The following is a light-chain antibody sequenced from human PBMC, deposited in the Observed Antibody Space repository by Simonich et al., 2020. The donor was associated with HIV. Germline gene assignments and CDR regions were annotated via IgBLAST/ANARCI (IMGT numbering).Light chain of an antibody. CDR3: QQNDDLPLT. V-gene: IGKV1-33*01. CDR1: QDITNS. CDR2: DAS. J-gene: IGKJ4*01. Sequence: DIQMTQSPSSLSASVVNRVTITYQASQDITNSLNWYHTKSGKAPKVLIYDASNLETGVPLRFSGSRSGTNFTFTISSLQAEDIATYYCQQNDDLPLTFGGGTKVEIK.